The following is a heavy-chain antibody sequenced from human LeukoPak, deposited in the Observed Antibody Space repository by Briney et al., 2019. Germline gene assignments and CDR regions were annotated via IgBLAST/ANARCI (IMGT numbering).Heavy chain of an antibody. J-gene: IGHJ4*02. CDR2: INHSGST. D-gene: IGHD6-6*01. CDR3: ARAGIVARRGGVFDY. Sequence: SETLSLTCAVYGGSFSGYYWSWIRQPPGKGLEWIGEINHSGSTNYNPSLKSRVTISVDTSKNQFSLKLSSVTAADTAVYYCARAGIVARRGGVFDYWGQGTLVTVPS. CDR1: GGSFSGYY. V-gene: IGHV4-34*01.